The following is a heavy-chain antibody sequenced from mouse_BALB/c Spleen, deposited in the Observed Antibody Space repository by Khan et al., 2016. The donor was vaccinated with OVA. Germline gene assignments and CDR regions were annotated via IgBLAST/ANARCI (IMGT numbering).Heavy chain of an antibody. Sequence: QVQLKQSGPGLVQPSQSLSITCTVSGFSLTNYGVHWVRQSPGKGLEWLGVIWSGGSTDYHAAFISRLSIRKDNSKSQVFVKMNSLQPNDTAMYYCARNYDYDEGLAYWGQGTLVTVSA. V-gene: IGHV2-2*02. CDR1: GFSLTNYG. J-gene: IGHJ3*01. D-gene: IGHD2-4*01. CDR3: ARNYDYDEGLAY. CDR2: IWSGGST.